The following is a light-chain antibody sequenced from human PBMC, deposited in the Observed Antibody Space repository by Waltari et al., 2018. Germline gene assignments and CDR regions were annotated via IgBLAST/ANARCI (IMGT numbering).Light chain of an antibody. V-gene: IGLV2-8*01. CDR3: SSYTDTNNFV. J-gene: IGLJ1*01. Sequence: QSALAQPPSASGSPGQSVTISCTGASSDIGTYNFVSWYQQHPGNAPKLIIYEVSTPPSGVPDRFSGSKSGNTASLTVSGLQTEDEADYYCSSYTDTNNFVFGTGTKVTVL. CDR2: EVS. CDR1: SSDIGTYNF.